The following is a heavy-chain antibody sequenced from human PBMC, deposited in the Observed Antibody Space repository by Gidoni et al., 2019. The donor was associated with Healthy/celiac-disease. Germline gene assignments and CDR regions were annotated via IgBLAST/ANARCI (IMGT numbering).Heavy chain of an antibody. CDR2: ISYDGSNK. CDR1: GFTFRSYG. CDR3: AKWARIAAAGTGSFDY. J-gene: IGHJ4*02. V-gene: IGHV3-30*18. D-gene: IGHD6-13*01. Sequence: QVQLVESGGGVVQPGRSLRLSCADSGFTFRSYGMHWVRQAPGKGLEWVAVISYDGSNKYYADSVKGRFTISRDNSKNTLYLQMNSLRAEDTAVYYCAKWARIAAAGTGSFDYWGQGTLVTVSS.